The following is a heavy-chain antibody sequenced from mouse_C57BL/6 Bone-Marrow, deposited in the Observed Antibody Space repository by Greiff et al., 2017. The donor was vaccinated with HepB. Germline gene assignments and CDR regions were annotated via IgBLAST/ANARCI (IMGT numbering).Heavy chain of an antibody. CDR1: GYTFTSYG. CDR3: ARYTSTHYFDY. D-gene: IGHD5-1*01. CDR2: IYPRSGNT. J-gene: IGHJ2*01. V-gene: IGHV1-81*01. Sequence: VKLQQSGAELARPGASVKLSCKASGYTFTSYGISWVKQRTGQGLEWIGEIYPRSGNTYYNEKFKGKATLTADKSSSTAYMELRSLTSEDSAVYFCARYTSTHYFDYWGQGTTLTVSS.